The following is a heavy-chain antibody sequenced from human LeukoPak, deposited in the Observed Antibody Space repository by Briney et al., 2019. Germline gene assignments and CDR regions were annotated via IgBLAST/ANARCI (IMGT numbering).Heavy chain of an antibody. J-gene: IGHJ5*02. CDR1: GFTFSSYW. D-gene: IGHD5-18*01. Sequence: PGGSLRLSCAASGFTFSSYWMSWVRQPPGKGLEWIGQINHSGSTNYNPSLKSRVTISVDTSKNQFSLKLSSVTAADTAVYYCARGSYSYGRNWFDPWGQGTLVTVSS. CDR2: INHSGST. CDR3: ARGSYSYGRNWFDP. V-gene: IGHV4-34*01.